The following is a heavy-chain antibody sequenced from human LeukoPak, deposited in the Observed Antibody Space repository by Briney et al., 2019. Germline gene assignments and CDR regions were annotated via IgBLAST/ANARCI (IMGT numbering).Heavy chain of an antibody. CDR3: TTGYSSGWYNEGNY. Sequence: PGGSLRLSCVASGFTFSRYWMSWVRHAPGKGLELVAKIKQDGSGQYYLDSVKGRFTISRDNAKNSLYLQMNSLRAEDTAVYFCTTGYSSGWYNEGNYWGQGTLVTVSS. J-gene: IGHJ4*02. CDR2: IKQDGSGQ. CDR1: GFTFSRYW. V-gene: IGHV3-7*01. D-gene: IGHD6-19*01.